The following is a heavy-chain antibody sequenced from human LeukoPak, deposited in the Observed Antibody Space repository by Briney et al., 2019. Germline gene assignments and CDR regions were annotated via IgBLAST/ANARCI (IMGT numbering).Heavy chain of an antibody. Sequence: ASVKVSCKASGYTFTGYYMHWVRQAPGQGLEWMGWTNPNSGGTNYAQKLQGRVTMTTDTSTSTAYMELSSLRSDDTAVYYCARAGGVGHVDYWGQGTLVTVSS. V-gene: IGHV1-2*02. CDR3: ARAGGVGHVDY. CDR2: TNPNSGGT. D-gene: IGHD3-16*01. CDR1: GYTFTGYY. J-gene: IGHJ4*02.